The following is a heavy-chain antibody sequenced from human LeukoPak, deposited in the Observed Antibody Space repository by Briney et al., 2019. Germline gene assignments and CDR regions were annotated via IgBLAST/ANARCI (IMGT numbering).Heavy chain of an antibody. Sequence: PSETLSLTCTVSGGSISSYYWSWIRQPPGKGLEWIGYIYYSGSTNYNPSLKSRVTISVDTSKNQFSLKLSSVTAADSAVYYCARGQWLGHYFDYWGQGTLVTVSS. CDR3: ARGQWLGHYFDY. CDR1: GGSISSYY. CDR2: IYYSGST. J-gene: IGHJ4*02. D-gene: IGHD6-19*01. V-gene: IGHV4-59*01.